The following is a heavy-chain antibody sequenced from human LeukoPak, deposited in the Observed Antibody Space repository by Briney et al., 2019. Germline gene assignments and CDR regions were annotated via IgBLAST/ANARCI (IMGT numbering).Heavy chain of an antibody. V-gene: IGHV3-30*04. CDR1: GFTFSSYA. J-gene: IGHJ4*02. Sequence: GGSLRLSCAASGFTFSSYAMHWVRQAPGKGLEWVAVISYDGSNKYYADSVKGRFTISRDNSKNTLYLQMNSLRAEDTAVYYCARPYSSSVQRYFDYWGQGTLVTVSS. D-gene: IGHD2-2*01. CDR2: ISYDGSNK. CDR3: ARPYSSSVQRYFDY.